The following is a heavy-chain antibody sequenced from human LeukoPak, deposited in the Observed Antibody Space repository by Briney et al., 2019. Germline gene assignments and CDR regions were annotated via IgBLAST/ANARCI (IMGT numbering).Heavy chain of an antibody. J-gene: IGHJ4*02. Sequence: GSSVKVSCKASGGTFNSYAISWVRQAPGQGREWMGGIISIFCTANYAHKFHRRVAITTDESTSTAYMELISLRSEDTAVYYCASLGIGILMQRQYYFDYWGQGTLVTVSS. CDR3: ASLGIGILMQRQYYFDY. CDR1: GGTFNSYA. V-gene: IGHV1-69*05. CDR2: IISIFCTA. D-gene: IGHD2-8*01.